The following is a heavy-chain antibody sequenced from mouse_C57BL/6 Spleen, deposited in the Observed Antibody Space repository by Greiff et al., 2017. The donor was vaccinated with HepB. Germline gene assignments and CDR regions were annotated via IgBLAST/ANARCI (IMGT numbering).Heavy chain of an antibody. CDR2: ISSGSSTI. CDR3: AGLYYGNSYYFDY. D-gene: IGHD2-1*01. J-gene: IGHJ2*01. Sequence: EVMLVESGGGLVKPGGSLKLSCAASGFTFSDYGMHWVRQAPEKGLEWVAYISSGSSTIYYADTVKGRFTISRDNAKNTLFLQMTSLRSEDTAMYYCAGLYYGNSYYFDYWGQGTTLTVSS. V-gene: IGHV5-17*01. CDR1: GFTFSDYG.